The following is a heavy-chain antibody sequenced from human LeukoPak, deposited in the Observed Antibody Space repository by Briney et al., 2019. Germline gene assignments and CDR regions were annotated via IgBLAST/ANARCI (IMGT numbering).Heavy chain of an antibody. CDR3: ARGRVAPEH. D-gene: IGHD2-15*01. J-gene: IGHJ1*01. V-gene: IGHV1-8*02. CDR1: GYTFTGYY. Sequence: GASVKVSCKASGYTFTGYYMHWVRQATGQGLEWMGWMNPNSGNTGYAQKFQGRVTMTRNTSISTAYMELSSLRSEDTAVYYCARGRVAPEHWGQGTLVTVSS. CDR2: MNPNSGNT.